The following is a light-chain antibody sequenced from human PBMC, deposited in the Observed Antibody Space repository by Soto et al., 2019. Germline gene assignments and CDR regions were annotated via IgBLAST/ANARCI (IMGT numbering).Light chain of an antibody. CDR2: GVS. J-gene: IGLJ1*01. V-gene: IGLV2-23*02. CDR3: CSYAGVNTFYV. CDR1: SSDVGSYNL. Sequence: QSALTQPASVSGSPGRSITISCTGTSSDVGSYNLVSWYQQHPGKAPKLMIYGVSKRPSGVSDRFSGSKSGDTASLTISGLQAEDEADYYCCSYAGVNTFYVFGTGTKVPVL.